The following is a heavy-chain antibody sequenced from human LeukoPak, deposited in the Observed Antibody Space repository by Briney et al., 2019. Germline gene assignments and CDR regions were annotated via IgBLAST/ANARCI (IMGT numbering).Heavy chain of an antibody. D-gene: IGHD3-3*01. Sequence: GGSLRLSCAASGFTFSSYSMNWVRQAPGKGLEWVSYIRSSSSTIYYADSVKGRFTISRDNAKNSLYLQMNSLRAEDTAVYYCARVTYYDFWSGYRFDPWGQGTLVTVSS. CDR1: GFTFSSYS. J-gene: IGHJ5*02. CDR3: ARVTYYDFWSGYRFDP. V-gene: IGHV3-48*04. CDR2: IRSSSSTI.